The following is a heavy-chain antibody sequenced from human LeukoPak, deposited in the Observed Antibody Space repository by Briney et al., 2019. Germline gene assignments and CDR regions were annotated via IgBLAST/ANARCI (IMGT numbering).Heavy chain of an antibody. V-gene: IGHV4-61*02. CDR1: GGSISSGSYY. Sequence: PSETLSLTCTVSGGSISSGSYYWSWIRQPAGKGLEWIGRIYTSGSTNYNPSLKSRVTISVDTSKNQFSLKLSSVTAADTAVYYCARHGILLWFGMPVDYYYMDVWGKGTTVTISS. CDR3: ARHGILLWFGMPVDYYYMDV. CDR2: IYTSGST. D-gene: IGHD3-10*01. J-gene: IGHJ6*03.